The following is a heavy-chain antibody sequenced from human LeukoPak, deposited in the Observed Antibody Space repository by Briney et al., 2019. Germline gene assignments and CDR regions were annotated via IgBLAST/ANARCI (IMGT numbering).Heavy chain of an antibody. J-gene: IGHJ4*02. V-gene: IGHV5-51*01. CDR2: IYPGDSDT. D-gene: IGHD3-3*01. CDR1: GYSFTSYW. CDR3: ARSLTYYDFWSGYYGFDY. Sequence: GESLKISCKGSGYSFTSYWIGWVRQMPGKGLVWMGIIYPGDSDTRYSPSFQGQVTISADKSISTAYLQWSSLKASDTAMYYCARSLTYYDFWSGYYGFDYWGQGTLVTVSS.